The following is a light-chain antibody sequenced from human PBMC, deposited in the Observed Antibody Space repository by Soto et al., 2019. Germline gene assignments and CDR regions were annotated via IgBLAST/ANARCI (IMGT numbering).Light chain of an antibody. J-gene: IGKJ1*01. V-gene: IGKV1-39*01. CDR1: QSISSY. Sequence: DIQMTQSPSSLSASVGDRVTITCRASQSISSYLNWYQQTPGKAPKLLIYAASSLQSGVPSRFSGSGYGTDFTPTISSLQPEDFANYYYQQSYSTPRTFGKGTKVEIK. CDR3: QQSYSTPRT. CDR2: AAS.